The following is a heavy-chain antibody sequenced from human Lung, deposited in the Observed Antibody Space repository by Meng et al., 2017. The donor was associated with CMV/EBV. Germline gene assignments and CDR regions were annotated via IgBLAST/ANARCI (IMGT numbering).Heavy chain of an antibody. V-gene: IGHV3-30*02. CDR3: AKDFCSSTSCYRSYYYYYGMDV. CDR1: GFTFSSYG. CDR2: IRYDGSNK. Sequence: GGSXRLXXAASGFTFSSYGMHWVRQAPGKGLEWVAFIRYDGSNKYYADSVKGRFTISRDNSKNTLYLQMNSLRAEDTAVYYCAKDFCSSTSCYRSYYYYYGMDVWXQGTXVTVAS. J-gene: IGHJ6*02. D-gene: IGHD2-2*01.